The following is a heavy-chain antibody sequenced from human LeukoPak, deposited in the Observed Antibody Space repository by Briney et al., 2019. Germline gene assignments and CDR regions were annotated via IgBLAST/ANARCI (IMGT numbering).Heavy chain of an antibody. CDR3: ARSKDVAGPGTNAFDI. Sequence: SQTLSPTCAISGDSVSSNSAAWNWIRQSPSRGLEWLGRTYYRSKWYNNYAVSVRSRITINPDTSKNQFSLQLNTVTPEDTAVYYCARSKDVAGPGTNAFDIWGQGTMVTVSS. J-gene: IGHJ3*02. CDR2: TYYRSKWYN. V-gene: IGHV6-1*01. CDR1: GDSVSSNSAA. D-gene: IGHD6-13*01.